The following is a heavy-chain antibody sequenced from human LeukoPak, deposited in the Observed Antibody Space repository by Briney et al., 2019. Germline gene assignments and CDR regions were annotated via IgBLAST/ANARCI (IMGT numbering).Heavy chain of an antibody. CDR1: GYTFTGYY. Sequence: ASVKVSCRASGYTFTGYYMHWVRQAPGQGLEWMGWINPNSGGTNYAQKFQGRVTMTRDTSISTAYMELSRLRSDDTAVYYCARNGIAAAGRGYYYYGMDVWGQGTTVTVSS. J-gene: IGHJ6*02. V-gene: IGHV1-2*02. CDR3: ARNGIAAAGRGYYYYGMDV. CDR2: INPNSGGT. D-gene: IGHD6-13*01.